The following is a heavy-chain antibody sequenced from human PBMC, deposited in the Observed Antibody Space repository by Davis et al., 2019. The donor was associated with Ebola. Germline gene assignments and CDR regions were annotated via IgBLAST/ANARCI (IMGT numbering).Heavy chain of an antibody. CDR3: ARSGYLIVATRWPEY. J-gene: IGHJ4*02. V-gene: IGHV1-69*06. CDR2: IIPIFGTA. Sequence: SVQVPCKASGGTFSSYAIRWVRPAPGHGLEWMGGIIPIFGTANYAQKFQGRVTITADKSTSTAYMELSSLRSEDTAVYYCARSGYLIVATRWPEYWGQGTLVTVSS. CDR1: GGTFSSYA. D-gene: IGHD5-12*01.